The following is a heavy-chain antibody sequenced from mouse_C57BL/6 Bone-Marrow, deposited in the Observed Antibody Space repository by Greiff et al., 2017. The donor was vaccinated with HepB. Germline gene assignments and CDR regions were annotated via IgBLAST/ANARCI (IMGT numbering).Heavy chain of an antibody. CDR1: GYTFTDYY. J-gene: IGHJ1*03. CDR3: ARAPDYYGSSFFV. V-gene: IGHV1-19*01. CDR2: INPYNGGT. D-gene: IGHD1-1*01. Sequence: EVKLQESGPVLVKPGASVKMSCKASGYTFTDYYMNWVKQSHGKSLEWIGVINPYNGGTSYNQKFKGKATLTVDKSSSTAYMELNSLTSEDSAVYYCARAPDYYGSSFFVWGTGTTVTVSS.